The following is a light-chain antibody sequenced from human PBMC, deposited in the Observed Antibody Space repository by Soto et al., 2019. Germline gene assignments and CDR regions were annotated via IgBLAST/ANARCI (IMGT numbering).Light chain of an antibody. CDR2: EVS. J-gene: IGLJ1*01. Sequence: QSALTQPASVSGSPGQSITISCTGTSSDVGGYNYVSWYQVHPGKVPKLMIYEVSNRPSGISNRFSGSKSGNTASLTISGLQAEDEADYYCSSYTSSSTLYVFGTGTKVTVL. CDR1: SSDVGGYNY. CDR3: SSYTSSSTLYV. V-gene: IGLV2-14*01.